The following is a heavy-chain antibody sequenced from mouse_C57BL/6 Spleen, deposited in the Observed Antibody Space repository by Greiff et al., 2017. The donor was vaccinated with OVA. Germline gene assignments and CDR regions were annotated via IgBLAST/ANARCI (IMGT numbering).Heavy chain of an antibody. D-gene: IGHD2-1*01. CDR2: INPSNGGT. CDR3: AREELLLYPAY. J-gene: IGHJ3*01. V-gene: IGHV1-53*01. Sequence: VQLQQSGTELVKPGASVKQSCKAPGYTFTSNGRHGVKQRPGQGLEWIGNINPSNGGTNYNEKFKSKATLTVDKSSSTAYMQLSSLTSEDSAVYYCAREELLLYPAYWGQGTLVTVSA. CDR1: GYTFTSNG.